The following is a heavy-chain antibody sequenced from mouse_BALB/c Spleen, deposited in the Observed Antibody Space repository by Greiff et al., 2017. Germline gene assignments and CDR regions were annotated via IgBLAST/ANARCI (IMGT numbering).Heavy chain of an antibody. CDR1: GYSITSDYA. J-gene: IGHJ4*01. CDR3: ARRTYYYGSSPPMDY. V-gene: IGHV3-2*02. Sequence: EVKLVESGPGLVKPSQSLSLTCTVTGYSITSDYAWNWIRQFPGNKLEWMGYISYSGSTSYNPSLKSRISITRDASKNQFFLQLNSVTTEDTATYYCARRTYYYGSSPPMDYWGQGTSVTVSS. D-gene: IGHD1-1*01. CDR2: ISYSGST.